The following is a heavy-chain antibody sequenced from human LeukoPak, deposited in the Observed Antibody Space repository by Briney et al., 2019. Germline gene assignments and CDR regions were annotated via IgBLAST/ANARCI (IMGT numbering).Heavy chain of an antibody. CDR2: ISDSGGTK. D-gene: IGHD6-19*01. CDR1: RFTFSNYA. CDR3: ARGGYSSGRPGKYNWFDP. J-gene: IGHJ5*02. Sequence: GGSLRLSCEASRFTFSNYAMSWVRQAPGKGLEWVSGISDSGGTKFYADSVKGRFAISRDNSKNTLYLQMNSLRAEDTALYHCARGGYSSGRPGKYNWFDPWGQGTLVTVSS. V-gene: IGHV3-23*01.